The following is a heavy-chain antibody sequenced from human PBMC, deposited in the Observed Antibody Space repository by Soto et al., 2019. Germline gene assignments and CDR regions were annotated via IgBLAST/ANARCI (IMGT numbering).Heavy chain of an antibody. Sequence: SETLSLTCTVSGGSISSYYWSWIRQPPGKGLEWIGEINYSGSTNYNPSLKSRVTISVDTSKNQFSLKLSSVTAADTAVYYCARGHVGKAAAGNFDYWGQGTLVTVSS. V-gene: IGHV4-59*12. CDR2: INYSGST. CDR3: ARGHVGKAAAGNFDY. J-gene: IGHJ4*02. D-gene: IGHD6-13*01. CDR1: GGSISSYY.